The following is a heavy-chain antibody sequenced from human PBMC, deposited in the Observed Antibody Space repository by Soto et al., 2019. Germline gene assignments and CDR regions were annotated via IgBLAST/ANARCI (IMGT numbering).Heavy chain of an antibody. Sequence: QVHLVESGGGVVQPGRSLRLSCAASGFTFSGFGMHWVRQAPGKGLEWVALVSYDGNSQYYVDSVKGRFTISRDNSKNTLYLQMSSLRVEDTAVHYCAKGGVFRTSVLVDSWGQGTLVTVSS. CDR1: GFTFSGFG. V-gene: IGHV3-30*18. D-gene: IGHD2-8*02. J-gene: IGHJ4*02. CDR2: VSYDGNSQ. CDR3: AKGGVFRTSVLVDS.